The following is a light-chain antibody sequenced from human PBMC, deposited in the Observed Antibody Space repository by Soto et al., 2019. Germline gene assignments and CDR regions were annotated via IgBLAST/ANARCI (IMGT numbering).Light chain of an antibody. Sequence: EIVLTQSPDTLSLSPGEEATLSCRTSESISNNYLAWYQQKAGQAPRLLIYGASGRATGIPDRFSGSGSGTDFTLTISRLEPEDFAVYYCQQYGTSLTWTFGQGTNVEVK. CDR2: GAS. CDR3: QQYGTSLTWT. V-gene: IGKV3-20*01. J-gene: IGKJ1*01. CDR1: ESISNNY.